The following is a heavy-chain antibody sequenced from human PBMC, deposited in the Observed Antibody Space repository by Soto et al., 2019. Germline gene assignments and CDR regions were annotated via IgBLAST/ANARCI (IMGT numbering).Heavy chain of an antibody. V-gene: IGHV1-69*01. CDR2: IIPIFGTA. CDR3: ASHNWAFIIGSH. D-gene: IGHD1-1*01. CDR1: GGTFSSYA. J-gene: IGHJ4*02. Sequence: QVQLVKSGAEVKKPGTSVKVSCTASGGTFSSYAISWVRQAPGQGLEWMGGIIPIFGTANYAQKFQGRVTIPADESTSTAYMQLRSLRPEDTAVYYCASHNWAFIIGSHWGQGSLVTLSS.